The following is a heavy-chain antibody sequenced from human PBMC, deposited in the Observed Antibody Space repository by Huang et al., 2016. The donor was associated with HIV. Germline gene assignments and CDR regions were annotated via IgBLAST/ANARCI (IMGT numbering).Heavy chain of an antibody. CDR3: AREIMISFGGPFDS. V-gene: IGHV4-34*02. J-gene: IGHJ5*01. Sequence: QVQLEQWGAGLLKPSETLSLTCAVYGGSFSGYFWNWIRQSPGKGLEWIGQINHAGVTDYNPSLKSRATISVDTSKNQFSLKWTSVTAAHTAIYYWAREIMISFGGPFDSWGHGNLVTVSS. D-gene: IGHD3-16*01. CDR2: INHAGVT. CDR1: GGSFSGYF.